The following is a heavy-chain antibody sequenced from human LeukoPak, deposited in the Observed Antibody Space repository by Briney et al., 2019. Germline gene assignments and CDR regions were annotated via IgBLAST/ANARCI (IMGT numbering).Heavy chain of an antibody. CDR1: GYTFTSYY. V-gene: IGHV1-46*01. CDR2: INPSGGST. CDR3: ARSFYYGPDY. J-gene: IGHJ4*02. Sequence: GASVKVSCKASGYTFTSYYIHWVRQVPGQGLEWMGFINPSGGSTTYAQRFQGRVTMTRDTSTSTVYMEVSSLIAEDTAVYYCARSFYYGPDYWGQGTLVTVSS. D-gene: IGHD4-17*01.